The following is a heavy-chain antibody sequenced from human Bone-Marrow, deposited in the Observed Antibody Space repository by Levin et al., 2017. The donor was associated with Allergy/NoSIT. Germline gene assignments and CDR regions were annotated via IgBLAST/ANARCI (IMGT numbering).Heavy chain of an antibody. CDR1: GFTFSSYS. V-gene: IGHV3-21*01. CDR2: ISSSSSYI. CDR3: ARVHGYAYYFDY. D-gene: IGHD5-12*01. Sequence: GGSLRLSCAASGFTFSSYSMNWVRQAPGKGLEWVSSISSSSSYIYYADSVKGRFTISRDNAKNSLYLQMNSLRAEDTAVYYCARVHGYAYYFDYWGQGTLVTVSS. J-gene: IGHJ4*02.